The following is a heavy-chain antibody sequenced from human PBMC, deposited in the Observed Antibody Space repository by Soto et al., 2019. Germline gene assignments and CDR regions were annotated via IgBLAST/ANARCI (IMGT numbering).Heavy chain of an antibody. V-gene: IGHV4-59*01. Sequence: QVQLQESGPGLVKPSETLSLTCTVSGGSISSYYWSWIRQPPGKGLEWIGYIYYSGSTNYNPSLKSRVTISVDTSKNRFSLKLSSVTAADTAVYYCARELRSYYYYGMDVWGQGTTVTVSS. J-gene: IGHJ6*02. D-gene: IGHD5-12*01. CDR2: IYYSGST. CDR1: GGSISSYY. CDR3: ARELRSYYYYGMDV.